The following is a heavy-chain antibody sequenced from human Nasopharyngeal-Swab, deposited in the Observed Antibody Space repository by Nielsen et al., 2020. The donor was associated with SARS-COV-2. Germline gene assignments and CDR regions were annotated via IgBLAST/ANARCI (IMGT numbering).Heavy chain of an antibody. CDR2: IYYSGST. V-gene: IGHV4-39*01. Sequence: SETLSLTCTVSGGSISSSSYYWGWLRQPPGKGLEWIGSIYYSGSTYYNPSLKSRVTISVDTSKNQFSLKLSSVTAADTAVYYCARRSSSWSVWFDPWGQGTLVTVSS. CDR1: GGSISSSSYY. D-gene: IGHD6-13*01. CDR3: ARRSSSWSVWFDP. J-gene: IGHJ5*02.